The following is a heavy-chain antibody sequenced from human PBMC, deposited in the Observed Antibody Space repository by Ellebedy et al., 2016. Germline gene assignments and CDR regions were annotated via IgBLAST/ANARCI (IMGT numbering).Heavy chain of an antibody. V-gene: IGHV3-23*01. D-gene: IGHD6-19*01. CDR2: ISGSGGST. J-gene: IGHJ6*02. CDR1: GFTFSSYA. Sequence: GESLKISXAASGFTFSSYAMSWVRQAPGKGLEWVSAISGSGGSTYYADSVKGRFTISRDNSKNTLYLQMNSLRAEDTAVYYCARGKIAVADAHYYGMDGWGQGTTVTVSS. CDR3: ARGKIAVADAHYYGMDG.